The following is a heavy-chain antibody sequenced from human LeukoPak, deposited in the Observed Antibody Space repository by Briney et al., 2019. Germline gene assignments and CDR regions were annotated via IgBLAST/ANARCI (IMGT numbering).Heavy chain of an antibody. J-gene: IGHJ4*02. CDR1: GFTFSSYS. CDR2: ICSSSSYI. CDR3: ARGGHSSSETDY. Sequence: GGSLRLSCAASGFTFSSYSMNWVRQAPGKGLEWVSSICSSSSYIYYADSVKGRFTISRDNAKNSLYLQMNSLRAEDTAVYYCARGGHSSSETDYWGQGTLVTVSS. D-gene: IGHD6-6*01. V-gene: IGHV3-21*01.